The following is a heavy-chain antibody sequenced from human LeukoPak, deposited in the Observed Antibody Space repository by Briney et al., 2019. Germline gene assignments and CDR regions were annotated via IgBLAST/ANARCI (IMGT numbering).Heavy chain of an antibody. V-gene: IGHV5-51*01. CDR3: ARHEYYYDGSGYYYGLGY. CDR1: GYSFTSYW. CDR2: IYPGDSDT. Sequence: GESLKIYRKGSGYSFTSYWIGWVRQMPGKGLEWMGIIYPGDSDTRYSPSFQGQVTISADKSISTAYLQWSSLKASDTAMYYCARHEYYYDGSGYYYGLGYWGQGTLVTVSS. J-gene: IGHJ4*02. D-gene: IGHD3-22*01.